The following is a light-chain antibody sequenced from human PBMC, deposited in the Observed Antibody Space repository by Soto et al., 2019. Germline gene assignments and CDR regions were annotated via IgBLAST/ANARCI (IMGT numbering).Light chain of an antibody. Sequence: DLQMPNIQPSVSASVGERVTIPCRASQGISSWLAWYQKKPGKAPKLLIYAASSLQSGVPSRFSGSGSGTDFTLTISSLQPEDFATYYCQKSYSTPWTFAQPSKVDI. CDR2: AAS. CDR3: QKSYSTPWT. CDR1: QGISSW. V-gene: IGKV1-12*01. J-gene: IGKJ1*01.